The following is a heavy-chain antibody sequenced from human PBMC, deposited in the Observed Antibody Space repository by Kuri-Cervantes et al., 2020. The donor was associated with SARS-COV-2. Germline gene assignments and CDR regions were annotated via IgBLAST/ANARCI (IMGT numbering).Heavy chain of an antibody. CDR3: ARDYVRWFDP. CDR1: GYSISSGYY. D-gene: IGHD4-17*01. J-gene: IGHJ5*02. V-gene: IGHV4-34*01. CDR2: INHSGST. Sequence: SETLSLTCGVSGYSISSGYYWSWIRQPPGKGLEWIGEINHSGSTNYNPSLKSRVTISVDTSKNQFSLKLSSVTAADTAVYYCARDYVRWFDPWGQGTLVTVSS.